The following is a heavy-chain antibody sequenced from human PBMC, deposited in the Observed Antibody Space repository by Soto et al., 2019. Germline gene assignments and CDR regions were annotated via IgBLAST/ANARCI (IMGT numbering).Heavy chain of an antibody. CDR2: IYYSGST. CDR1: GGSISSSSYY. J-gene: IGHJ3*02. CDR3: ARQLPPYDILSDYAFDI. D-gene: IGHD3-9*01. V-gene: IGHV4-39*01. Sequence: PSKTLSLTCTVSGGSISSSSYYWGWIRQPPGKGLEWIGRIYYSGSTYYNPSLKSRVTISVDTSKNQFSLKLSSVTAADTAVYYCARQLPPYDILSDYAFDIWGKGRMVTVSS.